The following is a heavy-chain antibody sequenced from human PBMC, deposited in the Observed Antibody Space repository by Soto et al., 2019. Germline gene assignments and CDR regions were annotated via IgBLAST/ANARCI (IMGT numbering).Heavy chain of an antibody. Sequence: GASVKVSCKASGGTFSSYAISWVRQAPGQGLEWMGGTIPIFGTANYAQKFQGRVTITADKSTSTAYMELSSLRSEDTAVYYCARGSGRFVTTNYYYYYGMDVWGQGTTVTVSS. V-gene: IGHV1-69*06. J-gene: IGHJ6*02. CDR2: TIPIFGTA. D-gene: IGHD4-17*01. CDR1: GGTFSSYA. CDR3: ARGSGRFVTTNYYYYYGMDV.